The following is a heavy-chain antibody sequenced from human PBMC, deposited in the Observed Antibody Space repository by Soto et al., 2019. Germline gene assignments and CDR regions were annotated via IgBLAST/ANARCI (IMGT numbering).Heavy chain of an antibody. CDR3: ARVLNYYDSSGYYRDYYYYYGMDV. V-gene: IGHV3-33*01. CDR1: GFTFSSYG. D-gene: IGHD3-22*01. CDR2: IWYDGSNK. J-gene: IGHJ6*02. Sequence: PGGSLKLSCAASGFTFSSYGMHWVRQAPGKGLEWVAVIWYDGSNKYYADSVKGRFTISRDNSKSTLYLQMNSLRAEDTAVYYCARVLNYYDSSGYYRDYYYYYGMDVWGQGTTVTVSS.